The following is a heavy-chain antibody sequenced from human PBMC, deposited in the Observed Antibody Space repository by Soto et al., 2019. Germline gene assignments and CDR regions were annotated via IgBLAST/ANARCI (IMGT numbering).Heavy chain of an antibody. CDR1: GYTFTSYG. Sequence: QVQLVQSGAEVKKPGASVKVSCKASGYTFTSYGISWVRQAPGQGLEWMGWISAYNGNTNYAQKLQGRVTLTPDTSTSTAYMELRSLRSDDTAVYYCARVRFRSISAAGTSDYWGQGTLVTVSS. CDR2: ISAYNGNT. CDR3: ARVRFRSISAAGTSDY. V-gene: IGHV1-18*01. J-gene: IGHJ4*02. D-gene: IGHD6-13*01.